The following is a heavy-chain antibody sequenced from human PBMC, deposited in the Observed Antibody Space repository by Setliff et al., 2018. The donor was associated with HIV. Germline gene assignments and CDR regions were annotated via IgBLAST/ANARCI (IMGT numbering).Heavy chain of an antibody. V-gene: IGHV4-4*09. CDR1: GGSISISD. Sequence: SETLSLTCTVSGGSISISDWSWIRQPPGKGLEWIGCIYTSGNTNYDPSLASRVTISVDTSKNQFSLKLSSVTAADKAVYYCARGLDYYGSGSYLPLGYWGQGTLVTVSS. J-gene: IGHJ4*02. CDR2: IYTSGNT. CDR3: ARGLDYYGSGSYLPLGY. D-gene: IGHD3-10*01.